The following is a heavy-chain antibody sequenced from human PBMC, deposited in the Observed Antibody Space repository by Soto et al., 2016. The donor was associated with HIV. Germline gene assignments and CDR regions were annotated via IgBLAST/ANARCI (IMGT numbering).Heavy chain of an antibody. J-gene: IGHJ6*03. CDR2: ISAYNGNT. Sequence: QLVQSGADVMKPGASVKVSCKASGYTFTSYGISWVRQAPGQGLEWMGWISAYNGNTSYAQKLQGRVTMTTDTSTSTAYMELRSLRSDDTAVYYCAREWNSGSYHYMDVWGKGTTVTVSS. D-gene: IGHD1-26*01. CDR3: AREWNSGSYHYMDV. CDR1: GYTFTSYG. V-gene: IGHV1-18*01.